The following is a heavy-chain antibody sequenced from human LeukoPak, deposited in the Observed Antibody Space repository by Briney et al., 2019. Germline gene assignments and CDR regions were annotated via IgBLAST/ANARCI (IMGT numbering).Heavy chain of an antibody. D-gene: IGHD5-18*01. Sequence: GGSLRLSCAASGFTFSSYNMIWVRQAPGKGLEWVSSISSSASYIYYTDSLKGRFTISRDNAKNPLFLQMNSLRAEETDVYYWPRANLDTCFDPWCQGTLNTDSS. CDR3: PRANLDTCFDP. CDR2: ISSSASYI. V-gene: IGHV3-21*06. J-gene: IGHJ5*02. CDR1: GFTFSSYN.